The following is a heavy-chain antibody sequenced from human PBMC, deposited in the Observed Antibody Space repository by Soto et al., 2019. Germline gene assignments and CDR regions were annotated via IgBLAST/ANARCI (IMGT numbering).Heavy chain of an antibody. CDR2: IWYDGSNK. J-gene: IGHJ6*03. CDR1: GFTFSSYG. D-gene: IGHD3-10*01. V-gene: IGHV3-33*01. Sequence: GESLKISCAASGFTFSSYGMHWVRQAPGKGLEWVAVIWYDGSNKYYADSVKGRFTISRDNSKNTLYLQMNSLRAEDTAVYYCARAYYYGKNYYYYMDVWGKGTTVTVSS. CDR3: ARAYYYGKNYYYYMDV.